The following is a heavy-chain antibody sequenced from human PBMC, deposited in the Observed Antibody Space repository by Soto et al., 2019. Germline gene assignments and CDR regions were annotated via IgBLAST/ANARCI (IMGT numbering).Heavy chain of an antibody. CDR2: VYYTGST. Sequence: SETLSLTCSVSGGSISGSHWSWIRQSPGKGLEWLGYVYYTGSTNYSPSLRSRVSISVDTSKNEFSLRLSSVTTADTAVYFCARSVAVPGAHIDYWGQGTQVTVSS. J-gene: IGHJ4*02. CDR1: GGSISGSH. D-gene: IGHD6-19*01. V-gene: IGHV4-59*01. CDR3: ARSVAVPGAHIDY.